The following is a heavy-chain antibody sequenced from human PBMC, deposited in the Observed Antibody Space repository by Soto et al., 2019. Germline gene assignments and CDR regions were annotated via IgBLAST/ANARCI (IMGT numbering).Heavy chain of an antibody. CDR2: FDPEDGET. CDR3: ARGTVVVTAIRNFDY. J-gene: IGHJ4*02. CDR1: GYTLTELS. V-gene: IGHV1-24*01. D-gene: IGHD2-21*02. Sequence: ASVQVSCKVSGYTLTELSMHWVRQAPGKGLEWMGGFDPEDGETIYAQKFQGRVTMTEDTSTDTAYMELSSLRSEDTAVYYCARGTVVVTAIRNFDYWGQGTLVTVSS.